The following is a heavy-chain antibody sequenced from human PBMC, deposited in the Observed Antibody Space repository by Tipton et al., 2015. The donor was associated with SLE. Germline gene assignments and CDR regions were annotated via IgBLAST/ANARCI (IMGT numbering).Heavy chain of an antibody. CDR3: ARLPRYSGNSYGFDI. CDR1: GASVSSGDYY. CDR2: IYPSGGS. Sequence: TLSLTCTVSGASVSSGDYYWTWIRQPAGKALEWIGRIYPSGGSNYNSSLMSRLTISVDTSKNQVFLKLSSVTAADTALYYCARLPRYSGNSYGFDIWGQGTTVTVSS. V-gene: IGHV4-61*02. J-gene: IGHJ3*02. D-gene: IGHD1-26*01.